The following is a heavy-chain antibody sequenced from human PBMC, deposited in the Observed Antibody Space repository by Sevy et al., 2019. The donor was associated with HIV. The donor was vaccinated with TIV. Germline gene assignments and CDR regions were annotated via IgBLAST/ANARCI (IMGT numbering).Heavy chain of an antibody. D-gene: IGHD3-22*01. Sequence: GGSLRLSCKASGFTFSTYSMHWVHQAPGKGLEWVSSISRTSTTTYYADSAKGRFTISRDNAKNSLYLQMNSLRDEDTAVYYGAREAYYYDSREENWFDPWGQGTLVTVSS. J-gene: IGHJ5*02. CDR3: AREAYYYDSREENWFDP. CDR2: ISRTSTTT. V-gene: IGHV3-48*02. CDR1: GFTFSTYS.